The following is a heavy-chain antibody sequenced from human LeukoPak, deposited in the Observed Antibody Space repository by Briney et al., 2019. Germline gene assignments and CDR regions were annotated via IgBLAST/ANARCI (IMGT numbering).Heavy chain of an antibody. J-gene: IGHJ4*02. V-gene: IGHV3-21*01. D-gene: IGHD2/OR15-2a*01. CDR3: ARDLGIAHTFDY. CDR1: GFTVSSNY. CDR2: ISSSSSYI. Sequence: GGSLRLSCAASGFTVSSNYMTWVRQAPGKGLEWVSFISSSSSYIYYADSVKGRFTISRDNAKNSLYLQMNSLRAEDTAVFYCARDLGIAHTFDYWGQGTLVTVSS.